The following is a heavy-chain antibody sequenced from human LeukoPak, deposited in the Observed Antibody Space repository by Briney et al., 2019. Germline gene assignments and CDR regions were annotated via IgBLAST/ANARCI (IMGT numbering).Heavy chain of an antibody. J-gene: IGHJ6*02. Sequence: EASVKVSCKASGYAFSGYGISWLRQAPGQGLEWMGWVSGYSGESKYAQRFQGRVTMTTDTSTGTAYMEVRSLRFDDTAVYYCARDLQRELSGDYSYYGVDVWGQGTPVTVSS. D-gene: IGHD1-26*01. CDR1: GYAFSGYG. V-gene: IGHV1-18*01. CDR2: VSGYSGES. CDR3: ARDLQRELSGDYSYYGVDV.